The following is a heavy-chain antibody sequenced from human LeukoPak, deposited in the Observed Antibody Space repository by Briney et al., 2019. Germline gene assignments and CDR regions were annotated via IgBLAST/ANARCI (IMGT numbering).Heavy chain of an antibody. CDR3: ESWEMVYAIFDY. J-gene: IGHJ4*02. D-gene: IGHD2-8*01. CDR2: INHSGST. Sequence: SETLSLTCAVYGGSFSGYYWSWIRQPPGKGLEWIGEINHSGSTNYNPSLKSRVTISVDTSKNQFSLKLSSVTAADTDVYYCESWEMVYAIFDYWGQGTLVTVSS. CDR1: GGSFSGYY. V-gene: IGHV4-34*01.